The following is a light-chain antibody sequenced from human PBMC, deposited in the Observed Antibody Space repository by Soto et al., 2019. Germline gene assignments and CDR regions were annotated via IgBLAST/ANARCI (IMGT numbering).Light chain of an antibody. CDR1: SSDVGGYNL. Sequence: QLVLTQPASVSGSPGQSITISCTGTSSDVGGYNLVSWYQQHPGKAPKLMIYEGSKRPSGVSDRFSGSKSGNTASLTISGLQAEDESDYYCCSYAGSSTFVFGTGTKLTVL. J-gene: IGLJ1*01. CDR2: EGS. V-gene: IGLV2-23*01. CDR3: CSYAGSSTFV.